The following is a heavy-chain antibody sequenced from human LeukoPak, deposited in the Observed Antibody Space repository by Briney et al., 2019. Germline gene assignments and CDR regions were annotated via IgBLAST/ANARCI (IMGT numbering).Heavy chain of an antibody. Sequence: ASVKVSCKASGYTFTSYDINWLRQATGQGLEWMGWMNPNSGNTGYAQKFQGRVTMTRNTSISTAYMELSSLRSEDTAVYYCARSLRLGELSSRRSDYWGQGTLVTVSS. CDR1: GYTFTSYD. CDR2: MNPNSGNT. J-gene: IGHJ4*02. V-gene: IGHV1-8*01. CDR3: ARSLRLGELSSRRSDY. D-gene: IGHD3-16*02.